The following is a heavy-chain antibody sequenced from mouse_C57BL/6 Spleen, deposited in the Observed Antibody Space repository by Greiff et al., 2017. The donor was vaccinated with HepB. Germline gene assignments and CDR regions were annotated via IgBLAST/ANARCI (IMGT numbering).Heavy chain of an antibody. CDR3: ARDGTDYYAMDY. Sequence: VQVVESGAELVRPGASVKLSCKASGYTFTDYYINWVKQRPGQGLEWIARIYPGSGNTYYNEKFKGKATLTAEKSSSTAYMQLSSLTSEDSAVYFCARDGTDYYAMDYWGQGTSVTVSS. J-gene: IGHJ4*01. V-gene: IGHV1-76*01. CDR2: IYPGSGNT. D-gene: IGHD4-1*01. CDR1: GYTFTDYY.